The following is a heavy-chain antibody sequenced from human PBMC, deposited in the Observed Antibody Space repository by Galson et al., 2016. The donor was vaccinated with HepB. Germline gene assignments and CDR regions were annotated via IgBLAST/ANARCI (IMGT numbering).Heavy chain of an antibody. CDR2: ISWNSGSI. D-gene: IGHD3-16*01. Sequence: SLRLSCAASGFTFDDYAMHWVRQAPWKGLEWVSGISWNSGSIGYADSVKGRFTISRDNAKNSLSLQMNSLRADDTALYYCAKERRAAYDWARPYSFDYWGQGTLVTVSS. CDR1: GFTFDDYA. V-gene: IGHV3-9*01. J-gene: IGHJ4*02. CDR3: AKERRAAYDWARPYSFDY.